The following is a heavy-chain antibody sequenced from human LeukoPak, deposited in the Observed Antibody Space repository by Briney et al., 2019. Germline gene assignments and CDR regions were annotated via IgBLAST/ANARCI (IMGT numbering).Heavy chain of an antibody. CDR3: ARDNDVWGSYPSYFDY. J-gene: IGHJ4*02. D-gene: IGHD3-16*02. CDR2: IYTSGST. V-gene: IGHV4-4*07. CDR1: GYSISSGYY. Sequence: SETLSLTCTVSGYSISSGYYWSWIRQPAGKGLEWIGRIYTSGSTNYNPSLKSRVTMSVDTSKNQFSLKLSSVTAADTAVYYCARDNDVWGSYPSYFDYWGQGTLVTVSS.